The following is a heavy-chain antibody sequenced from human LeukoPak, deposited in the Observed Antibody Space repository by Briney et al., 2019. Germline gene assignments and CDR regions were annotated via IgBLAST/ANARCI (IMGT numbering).Heavy chain of an antibody. J-gene: IGHJ4*02. CDR2: ISYDGSNK. CDR1: GFTFSSYD. D-gene: IGHD5-18*01. CDR3: AKEAYSYGYFDS. V-gene: IGHV3-30*18. Sequence: GGSLRLSCAASGFTFSSYDMHWVREAPGKGLEWVAGISYDGSNKYYTDSVKGRFTISRDNSKNTLYLQMNSLRAEDTALYYCAKEAYSYGYFDSWGLGTLVTVSS.